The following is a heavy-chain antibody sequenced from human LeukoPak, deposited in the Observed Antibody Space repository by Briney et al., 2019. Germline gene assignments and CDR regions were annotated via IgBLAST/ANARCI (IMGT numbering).Heavy chain of an antibody. CDR2: INHSGST. CDR3: TRGQTYYYDDSGYSIFDY. J-gene: IGHJ4*02. Sequence: SETLSLTCAVYGGSFSGYYWSWIRQPPGKGLEWIGEINHSGSTNYNPSLKSRVTISVDTSKNQFSLKLSSVTAADSAVYYCTRGQTYYYDDSGYSIFDYWGQGTLVTVSS. CDR1: GGSFSGYY. V-gene: IGHV4-34*01. D-gene: IGHD3-22*01.